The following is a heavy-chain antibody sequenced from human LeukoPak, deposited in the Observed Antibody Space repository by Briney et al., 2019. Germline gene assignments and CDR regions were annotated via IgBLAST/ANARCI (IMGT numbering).Heavy chain of an antibody. CDR3: ARGGYASGWYLDY. CDR1: GGSISGYY. V-gene: IGHV4-59*01. J-gene: IGHJ4*02. Sequence: SETLSLTCTVSGGSISGYYWNWIRQPPGKGLEWIGYIYYTGSTNYNPSLKSRVTISVDTSKNQFSLKLSSVTATDTAVYYCARGGYASGWYLDYWGQGTVVTVSS. CDR2: IYYTGST. D-gene: IGHD6-19*01.